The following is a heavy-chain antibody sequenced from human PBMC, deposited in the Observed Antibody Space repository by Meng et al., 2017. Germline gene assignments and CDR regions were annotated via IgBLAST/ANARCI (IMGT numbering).Heavy chain of an antibody. D-gene: IGHD5-18*01. CDR3: ALGYSYGAGGDFDY. CDR1: GGTFSSYA. V-gene: IGHV1-2*06. Sequence: ASVKVSCKASGGTFSSYAISWVRQAPGQGLEWMGRINPNSGGTNYAQKFQGRVTMTRDTSISTAYMELSRLRSDDTAVYYCALGYSYGAGGDFDYWGQGTLVTVSS. CDR2: INPNSGGT. J-gene: IGHJ4*02.